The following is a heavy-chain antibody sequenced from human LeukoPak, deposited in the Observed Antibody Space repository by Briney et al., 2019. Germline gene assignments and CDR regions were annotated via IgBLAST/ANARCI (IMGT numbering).Heavy chain of an antibody. CDR1: GFTFSSYW. V-gene: IGHV3-23*01. D-gene: IGHD3-9*01. Sequence: GGSLRLSCAASGFTFSSYWMSWVRQAPGKGLEWVSAICGGGGSTYYADSVKGRFTISRDNSKNTLYLQMNSLTAEDTAVYYCAKDLLRYCGWLGGGWGQGTLVTVSS. J-gene: IGHJ4*02. CDR2: ICGGGGST. CDR3: AKDLLRYCGWLGGG.